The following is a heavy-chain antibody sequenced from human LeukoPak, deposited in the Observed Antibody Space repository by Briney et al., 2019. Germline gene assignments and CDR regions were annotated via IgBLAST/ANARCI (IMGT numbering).Heavy chain of an antibody. D-gene: IGHD3-10*01. CDR1: GGSISSYY. Sequence: NPSETLSLTCTVSGGSISSYYWSWIRQPPGKGPEWIAYIHYSGSTNYNPSLKSRVTISVDTSKNQFSLKLNSVTAADTAVYYCARDRPGSGSAHSFNPWGQGTLVTVSS. CDR3: ARDRPGSGSAHSFNP. J-gene: IGHJ5*02. CDR2: IHYSGST. V-gene: IGHV4-59*01.